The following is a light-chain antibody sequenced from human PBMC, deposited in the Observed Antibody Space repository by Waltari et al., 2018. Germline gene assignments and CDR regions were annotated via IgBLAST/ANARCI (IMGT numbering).Light chain of an antibody. CDR3: CSYGGRTTI. CDR1: SNNFGNYYL. Sequence: QSALTQPASVSGSPGQSITIPCTGGSNNFGNYYLISWYQQHPGKAPKLVIFEGSKRPSGGSYRFSGSHSDNAASLTIAGLQAEDEADYYCCSYGGRTTIFGGGTRLTVL. V-gene: IGLV2-23*01. J-gene: IGLJ2*01. CDR2: EGS.